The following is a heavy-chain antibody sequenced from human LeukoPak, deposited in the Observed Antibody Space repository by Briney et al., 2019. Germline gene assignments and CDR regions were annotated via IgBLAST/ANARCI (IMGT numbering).Heavy chain of an antibody. CDR2: IYHSGST. J-gene: IGHJ5*02. Sequence: PSGTLSLTCAVSRGSISSNNWWSWVRQPPGKRLEWIAEIYHSGSTNYNPSLKSRVTISVDKSKNQFSLKPSSVTAADTAMYYCARDSYYFGSGSDNTPYNWFDPWGQGTLVTVSS. D-gene: IGHD3-10*01. CDR3: ARDSYYFGSGSDNTPYNWFDP. V-gene: IGHV4-4*02. CDR1: RGSISSNNW.